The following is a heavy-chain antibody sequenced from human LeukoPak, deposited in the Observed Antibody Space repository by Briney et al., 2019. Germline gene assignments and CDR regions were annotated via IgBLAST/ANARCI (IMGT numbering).Heavy chain of an antibody. V-gene: IGHV1-69*06. D-gene: IGHD3-9*01. CDR1: GGTFSSYA. J-gene: IGHJ3*02. CDR2: IIPIFGTA. Sequence: SVKVSCKASGGTFSSYAISWVRQAPGQGLEWMGGIIPIFGTANYAQKSQGRVTITADKSTSTAYMELSSLRSEDTAVYYCARDDILTGYYRTGAFDIWGQGTMVTVSS. CDR3: ARDDILTGYYRTGAFDI.